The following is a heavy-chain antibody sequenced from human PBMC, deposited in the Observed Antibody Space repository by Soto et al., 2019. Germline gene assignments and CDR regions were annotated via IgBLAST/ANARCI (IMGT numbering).Heavy chain of an antibody. V-gene: IGHV3-11*04. D-gene: IGHD5-18*01. CDR2: ITDSGSTI. J-gene: IGHJ4*02. CDR1: GFPFSVYY. Sequence: PGGSLRLSCAASGFPFSVYYMSWIRQAPGKGLEWLSYITDSGSTIYYADSVRGRFTISRDNAKNSLYLQMNSLRAEDTAVYYCARDQPGYSYGYGLGYWGQGTLVTVSS. CDR3: ARDQPGYSYGYGLGY.